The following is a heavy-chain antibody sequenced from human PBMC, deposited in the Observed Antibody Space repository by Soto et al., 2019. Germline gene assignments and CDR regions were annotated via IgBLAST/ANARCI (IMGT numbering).Heavy chain of an antibody. J-gene: IGHJ6*02. Sequence: SQTLSLTCAISGDSVSSNSAAWNWIRQSPSRGLEWLGRTYYRSKWYNDYAVSVKSRITINPDTSKNQFSLQLNSVTLEDTAVYYCARDREYSGYVYYYYGMDVWGQGTTVTVSS. D-gene: IGHD5-12*01. CDR2: TYYRSKWYN. V-gene: IGHV6-1*01. CDR1: GDSVSSNSAA. CDR3: ARDREYSGYVYYYYGMDV.